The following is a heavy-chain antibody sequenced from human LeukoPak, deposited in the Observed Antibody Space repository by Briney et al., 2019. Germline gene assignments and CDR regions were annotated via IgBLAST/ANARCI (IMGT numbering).Heavy chain of an antibody. CDR1: GFTFSSYW. D-gene: IGHD4-23*01. Sequence: GGSLRLSCAASGFTFSSYWMSWVRQAPGKGLELVANIKQDGSEKYYVDSVKGRFTISRDNAKNSLYLQMNSLRAEDTAVYYCASLMWDYGGNSFRFDYWGQGTLVTVSS. CDR3: ASLMWDYGGNSFRFDY. V-gene: IGHV3-7*01. CDR2: IKQDGSEK. J-gene: IGHJ4*02.